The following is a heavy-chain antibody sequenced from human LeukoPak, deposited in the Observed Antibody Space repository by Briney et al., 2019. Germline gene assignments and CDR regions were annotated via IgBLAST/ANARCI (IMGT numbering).Heavy chain of an antibody. Sequence: SETLSLTCAVYGGSLSGYYWSWIRQPPGKGLEWIGEINHSGSTNYNPSLKSRVTISVDTSKNQFSLKLSSVTAADTAVYYCARGLVVVPAAIVYYYYYGMDVWGQGTTVTVSS. CDR2: INHSGST. V-gene: IGHV4-34*01. D-gene: IGHD2-2*01. CDR3: ARGLVVVPAAIVYYYYYGMDV. CDR1: GGSLSGYY. J-gene: IGHJ6*02.